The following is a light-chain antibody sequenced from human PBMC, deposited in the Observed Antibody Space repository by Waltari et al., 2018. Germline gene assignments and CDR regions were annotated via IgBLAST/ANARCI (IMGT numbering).Light chain of an antibody. CDR3: GTWDTNLRAGV. Sequence: QSVLTQPPSVSATPGQKVTISCSGSSSNIGSGYVSWYQQLPGTAPKLLIYYTTERHSGIPDRFSGSKSGTSATLDISGLQTGDEADYYCGTWDTNLRAGVFGGGTKLTVL. CDR1: SSNIGSGY. V-gene: IGLV1-51*01. CDR2: YTT. J-gene: IGLJ2*01.